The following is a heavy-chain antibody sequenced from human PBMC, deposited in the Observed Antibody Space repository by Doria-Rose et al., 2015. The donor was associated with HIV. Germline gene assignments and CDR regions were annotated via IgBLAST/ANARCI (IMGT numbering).Heavy chain of an antibody. CDR3: ARDRPTYSSSPLDF. D-gene: IGHD6-6*01. CDR1: GFIFNTHT. Sequence: QVQLVQSGGGVVQPGRSLRLFCAASGFIFNTHTMHWVRQAPGKGLEWVAVISSDGSDKYYADSVKGRFIIPRDNSNNTLYLQMNSLRAEDTAPYYCARDRPTYSSSPLDFWGQGTLVTVSS. J-gene: IGHJ4*02. CDR2: ISSDGSDK. V-gene: IGHV3-30*04.